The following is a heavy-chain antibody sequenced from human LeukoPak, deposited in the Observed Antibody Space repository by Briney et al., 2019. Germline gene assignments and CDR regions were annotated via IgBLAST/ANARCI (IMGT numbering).Heavy chain of an antibody. CDR1: GFTFSSNW. CDR2: INTDGSST. V-gene: IGHV3-74*01. Sequence: GGSLRLSCAASGFTFSSNWMHWVRRAPGKGLVWVSRINTDGSSTYYADSVKGRFTISRDNSKNTLYLQMNSLRAEDTAVYYCALAAAGMGFDYWGQGTLVTVSS. CDR3: ALAAAGMGFDY. D-gene: IGHD6-13*01. J-gene: IGHJ4*02.